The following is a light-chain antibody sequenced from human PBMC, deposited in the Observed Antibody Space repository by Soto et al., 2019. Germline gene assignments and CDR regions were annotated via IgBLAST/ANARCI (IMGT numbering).Light chain of an antibody. Sequence: DIVMTQSPRCLPVTPGEPASISCRSSQSLLHSNGYNYLDWYLQKPGQSPQLLIYLGSNRASGVPDRFSGSGSGTDFTLKISRVEAEDVGVYYCMQSLQLPRTFGPGTKVDIK. CDR2: LGS. CDR1: QSLLHSNGYNY. V-gene: IGKV2-28*01. CDR3: MQSLQLPRT. J-gene: IGKJ3*01.